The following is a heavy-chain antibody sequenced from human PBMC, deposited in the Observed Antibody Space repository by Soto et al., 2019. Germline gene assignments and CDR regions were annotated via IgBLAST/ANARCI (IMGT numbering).Heavy chain of an antibody. D-gene: IGHD5-12*01. CDR2: IYSSGST. Sequence: QLQLQESGPGLVKPSETLSLTCTVSGGSINSHSYHWGWIRQPPGKGLEWIGNIYSSGSTYFNPSLKSRVTISVDTSKNQCSLKLSSVTAADTAVYYCARRTVSGYNFGYWGQGTLVTVSS. J-gene: IGHJ4*02. CDR1: GGSINSHSYH. V-gene: IGHV4-39*01. CDR3: ARRTVSGYNFGY.